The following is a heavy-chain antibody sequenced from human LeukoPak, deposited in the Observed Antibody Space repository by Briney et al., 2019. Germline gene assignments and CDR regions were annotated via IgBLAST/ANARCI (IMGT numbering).Heavy chain of an antibody. J-gene: IGHJ4*02. D-gene: IGHD6-19*01. Sequence: GESLKISCKASGYSFTTYWIAWVRQMPGKGLEWMGMIYPGDSDTRYSPSIQGQITISVDKSISIAYLQWSSLKASDTAMYYCARLLQGVAGTWGYWGQGTLVTVS. CDR3: ARLLQGVAGTWGY. CDR2: IYPGDSDT. CDR1: GYSFTTYW. V-gene: IGHV5-51*01.